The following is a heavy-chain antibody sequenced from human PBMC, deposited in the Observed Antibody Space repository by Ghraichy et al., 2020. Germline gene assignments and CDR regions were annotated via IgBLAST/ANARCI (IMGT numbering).Heavy chain of an antibody. V-gene: IGHV3-30*02. CDR2: VHSDGSRK. CDR3: ASVLDYSDSSVYRFDY. CDR1: GLTFRSHL. J-gene: IGHJ4*02. D-gene: IGHD3-22*01. Sequence: WGSLRLSCSASGLTFRSHLMHWVRQAPGKGLEWVASVHSDGSRKTYADSVKGRFTISRDNSNSTVYLQTDNLRTEDTAVYYCASVLDYSDSSVYRFDYWGQGTLITVSS.